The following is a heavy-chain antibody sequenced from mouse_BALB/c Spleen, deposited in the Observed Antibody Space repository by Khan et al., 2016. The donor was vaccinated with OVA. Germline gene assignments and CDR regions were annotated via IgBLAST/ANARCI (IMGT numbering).Heavy chain of an antibody. Sequence: QIQLVQSGPELKKPGETVKISCKASGYTFTNYGMNWVKPSPGKALKWMGWINTYTGEPTYADDFKGRFAFSLETSASPAYLQINNLKNEDTATYFCARPPYCSYTLDYWGQGTSVTVSS. CDR2: INTYTGEP. D-gene: IGHD2-10*01. J-gene: IGHJ4*01. CDR1: GYTFTNYG. CDR3: ARPPYCSYTLDY. V-gene: IGHV9-3-1*01.